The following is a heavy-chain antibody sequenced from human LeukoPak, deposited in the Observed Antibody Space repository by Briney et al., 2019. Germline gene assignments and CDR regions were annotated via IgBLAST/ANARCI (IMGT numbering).Heavy chain of an antibody. CDR1: GFTFSSYA. J-gene: IGHJ6*02. CDR3: ARALLLWFGPYGMDV. CDR2: IWYDGSNK. D-gene: IGHD3-10*01. V-gene: IGHV3-33*08. Sequence: PGRSLRLSCAASGFTFSSYAMHWVRQAPGKGLEWVAVIWYDGSNKYYADSVKGRFTISRDNSKNTLYLQMNSLRAEDTAVYYCARALLLWFGPYGMDVWGQGTTVTVSS.